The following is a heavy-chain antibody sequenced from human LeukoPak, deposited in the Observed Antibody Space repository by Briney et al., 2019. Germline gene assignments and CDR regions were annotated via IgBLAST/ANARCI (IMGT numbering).Heavy chain of an antibody. V-gene: IGHV4-4*02. CDR3: ARRYDFWSGYPPPLDY. D-gene: IGHD3-3*01. CDR1: GGSISTAHW. CDR2: IYHRGNS. Sequence: SETLSLTCAVSGGSISTAHWWNWVRQSPGKGLEWIGEIYHRGNSNYNPSLKSRVSISVDTSKNQFSLKVTSLTAADTAVYYCARRYDFWSGYPPPLDYWGQGTLVTVSS. J-gene: IGHJ4*02.